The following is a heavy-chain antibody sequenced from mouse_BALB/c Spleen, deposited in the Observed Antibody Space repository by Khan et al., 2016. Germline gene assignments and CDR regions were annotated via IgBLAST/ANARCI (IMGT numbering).Heavy chain of an antibody. CDR1: GYSFTNYG. V-gene: IGHV9-3*02. CDR2: INTNTGEP. D-gene: IGHD1-1*01. CDR3: ANFGSSSYFDY. Sequence: QIQLVQSGPELKKPGETVKISCKASGYSFTNYGLNWVKQAPGKGLKWMGWINTNTGEPTYAEEFKGRFAFSLEISARTAYLQNNNLKNEDTSTYFCANFGSSSYFDYWGQSTTLTVSS. J-gene: IGHJ2*01.